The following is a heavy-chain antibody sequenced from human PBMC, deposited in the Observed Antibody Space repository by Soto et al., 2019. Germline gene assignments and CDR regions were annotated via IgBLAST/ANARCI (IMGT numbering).Heavy chain of an antibody. J-gene: IGHJ4*02. CDR2: IYPGDSDA. CDR3: ARQGEFCSGDNCYTDY. CDR1: GYMFTSSW. Sequence: VESLKISCQGSGYMFTSSWISWFLELPVGDLEWMGIIYPGDSDARYSPSFQGRITISADKSISTAFLQWGSLKASDTAMYYCARQGEFCSGDNCYTDYWGQGTLVTVSS. V-gene: IGHV5-51*01. D-gene: IGHD2-15*01.